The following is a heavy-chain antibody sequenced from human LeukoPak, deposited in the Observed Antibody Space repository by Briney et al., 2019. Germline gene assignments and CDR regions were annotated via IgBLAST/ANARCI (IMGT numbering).Heavy chain of an antibody. CDR1: GFTFSSYA. CDR3: AKPDETPEQILTGYPYYVDY. V-gene: IGHV3-23*01. CDR2: ISGSGGST. D-gene: IGHD3-9*01. J-gene: IGHJ4*02. Sequence: PGGSLRLSCAASGFTFSSYAMSWVRQAPGKGLEWVSAISGSGGSTYYADSVKGRFTISRDNSKNTLYLQMNSLRAEDTAVYYCAKPDETPEQILTGYPYYVDYWGQGTLVTVSS.